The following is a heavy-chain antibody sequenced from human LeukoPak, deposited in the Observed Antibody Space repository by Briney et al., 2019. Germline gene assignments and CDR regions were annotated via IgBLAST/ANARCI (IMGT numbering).Heavy chain of an antibody. D-gene: IGHD2/OR15-2a*01. CDR3: ARHVTVDSRGFDY. CDR2: ILNMGST. CDR1: VGSISSYY. J-gene: IGHJ4*02. V-gene: IGHV4-59*08. Sequence: PSETRSLTSTVSVGSISSYYWGWIRQPHGKGLEWIGYILNMGSTNYNPSLRSRVTISLDTSKNQLSLKLSAVTAADTAVYYCARHVTVDSRGFDYWGQGTLVTVSS.